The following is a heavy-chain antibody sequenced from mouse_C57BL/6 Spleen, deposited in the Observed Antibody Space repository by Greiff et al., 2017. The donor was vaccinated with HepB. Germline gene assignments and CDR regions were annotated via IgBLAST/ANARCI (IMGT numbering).Heavy chain of an antibody. D-gene: IGHD1-1*01. J-gene: IGHJ4*01. CDR1: GFNIKDDY. Sequence: EVQLQESGAELVRPGASVKLSCTASGFNIKDDYMHWVKQRPEQGLEWIGWIDPENGDTEYASKFQGKATITADTSSNTAYLQLSSLTSEDTAVYYCTRGTTVVARGDYYAMDYWGQGTSVTVSS. CDR3: TRGTTVVARGDYYAMDY. CDR2: IDPENGDT. V-gene: IGHV14-4*01.